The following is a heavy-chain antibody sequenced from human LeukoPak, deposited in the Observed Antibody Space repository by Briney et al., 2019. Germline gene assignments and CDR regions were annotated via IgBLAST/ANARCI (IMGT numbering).Heavy chain of an antibody. CDR3: ARGGRSRYYGSGSSNIGRDY. CDR2: ISYDGSNK. J-gene: IGHJ4*02. V-gene: IGHV3-30-3*01. D-gene: IGHD3-10*01. Sequence: PGGSLRLSCAASGFTFSSYAMHWVRQAPGKGLEWVAVISYDGSNKYYADSVKGRFTISRDNSKNTLYLQMNSLRSEDTAVYYCARGGRSRYYGSGSSNIGRDYWGQGTLVTVSS. CDR1: GFTFSSYA.